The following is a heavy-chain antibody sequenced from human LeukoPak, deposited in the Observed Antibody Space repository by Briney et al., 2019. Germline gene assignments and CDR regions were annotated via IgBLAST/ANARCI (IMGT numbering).Heavy chain of an antibody. V-gene: IGHV4-34*01. CDR2: INHSGST. Sequence: SETLSLTCAVYGGSFSGYYWSWIRQPPGKGLEWIGEINHSGSTNYNPSLKSRATISVDTSKNQFSLKLSSVTAADTAVYYCARGHVLRYFDWFDYWGQGTLVTVSS. J-gene: IGHJ4*02. CDR3: ARGHVLRYFDWFDY. CDR1: GGSFSGYY. D-gene: IGHD3-9*01.